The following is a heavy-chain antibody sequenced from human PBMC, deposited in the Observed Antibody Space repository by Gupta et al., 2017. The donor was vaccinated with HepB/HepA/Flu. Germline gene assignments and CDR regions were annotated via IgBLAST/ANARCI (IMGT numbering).Heavy chain of an antibody. V-gene: IGHV3-13*01. CDR1: GFTFNSYD. J-gene: IGHJ5*02. Sequence: EVQLVESGGGLVQPGGSLRLSCAASGFTFNSYDMHWGRQAIGKGLEWVSGIDIAGDTYYAESVKGRFTISRENAKNSLYLQMDSLKTGDTAVYYCARGRVRGFDPWGQGTLVTVSS. CDR2: IDIAGDT. CDR3: ARGRVRGFDP.